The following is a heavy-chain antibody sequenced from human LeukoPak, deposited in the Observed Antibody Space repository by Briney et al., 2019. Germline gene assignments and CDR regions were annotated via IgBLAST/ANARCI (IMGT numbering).Heavy chain of an antibody. CDR1: GFTFSSYG. D-gene: IGHD5-18*01. CDR2: IQYDGRSK. Sequence: GRSLRLSCAAAGFTFSSYGMHWVRQAPGKGLEWVAVIQYDGRSKYYEDSVKGRFAVSRDTSKSTLNLQMNSLRAEDTAVYYCARERTVMVSREFDYWSQGTLVIVSS. V-gene: IGHV3-30*03. CDR3: ARERTVMVSREFDY. J-gene: IGHJ4*02.